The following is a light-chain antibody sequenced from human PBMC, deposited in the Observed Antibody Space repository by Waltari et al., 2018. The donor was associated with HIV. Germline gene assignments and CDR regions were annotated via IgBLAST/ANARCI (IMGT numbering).Light chain of an antibody. V-gene: IGKV3-20*01. J-gene: IGKJ1*01. CDR3: QHSDSSLWT. CDR2: GAS. Sequence: EIVLTQSPGTLSLSPGERATLSCRASRSFDSTYLAWYQQKPAQAPRLLIYGASNRATGIPDRFSGGGSGTDFVLTISRLEPEDFAVYYCQHSDSSLWTFGPGTKVEF. CDR1: RSFDSTY.